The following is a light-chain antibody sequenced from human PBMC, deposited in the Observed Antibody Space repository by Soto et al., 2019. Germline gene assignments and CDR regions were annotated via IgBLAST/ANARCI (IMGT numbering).Light chain of an antibody. V-gene: IGKV2-28*01. CDR3: MQALQTPPYT. J-gene: IGKJ2*01. CDR2: LSS. CDR1: QSLLHSNGYNF. Sequence: DIVMTQSPLSLPVTPGEPASISCRSSQSLLHSNGYNFLNWYLQKPGQSPQLLIYLSSNRASGVPDRISGSGSGTDFTLKISRVEAEDVGVYFCMQALQTPPYTFGQGTKLEIK.